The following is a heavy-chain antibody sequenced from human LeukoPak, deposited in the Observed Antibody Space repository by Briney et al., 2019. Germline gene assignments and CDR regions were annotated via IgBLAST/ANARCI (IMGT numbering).Heavy chain of an antibody. V-gene: IGHV3-7*01. CDR3: ARDQAFSYYYYFMDV. CDR2: IKEDGSEK. CDR1: GFTFSTYW. Sequence: GGSLRLSCAASGFTFSTYWMTWVRQAPGKGLEWVANIKEDGSEKYYVDSVKGRFTISRDSAKKSLYLQMNSLRAEDTAVYYCARDQAFSYYYYFMDVWGKGTTVTVSS. D-gene: IGHD3-3*01. J-gene: IGHJ6*03.